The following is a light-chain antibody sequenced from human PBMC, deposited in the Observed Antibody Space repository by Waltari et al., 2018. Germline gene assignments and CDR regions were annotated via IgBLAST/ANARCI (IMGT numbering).Light chain of an antibody. J-gene: IGLJ1*01. Sequence: QPVLTQPPSASGTPAQTVTIPCSGTSSNIGCNSVTWSQQLPGTAPKILIYRNNERPSGVPDRFSGSKSGTSASLAISGLQSEDEADYYCASWDDSLNGFYVFGTGTNVAVL. CDR2: RNN. CDR1: SSNIGCNS. V-gene: IGLV1-44*01. CDR3: ASWDDSLNGFYV.